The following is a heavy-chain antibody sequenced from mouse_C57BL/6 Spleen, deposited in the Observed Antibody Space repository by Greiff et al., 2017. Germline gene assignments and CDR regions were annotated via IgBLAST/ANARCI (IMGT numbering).Heavy chain of an antibody. V-gene: IGHV1-80*01. Sequence: VKLMESGAELVKPGASVKISCKASGYAFSSYWMNWVKQRPGKGLEWIGQIYPGDGDTNYNGKFKGKATLTADKSSSTAYMQLSSLTSEDSAVYFCARREPYYFDYWGQGTTLTVSS. CDR2: IYPGDGDT. CDR1: GYAFSSYW. J-gene: IGHJ2*01. CDR3: ARREPYYFDY.